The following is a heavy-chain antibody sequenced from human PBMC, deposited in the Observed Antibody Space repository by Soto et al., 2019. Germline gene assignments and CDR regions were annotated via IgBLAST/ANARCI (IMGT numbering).Heavy chain of an antibody. J-gene: IGHJ6*02. CDR3: AAYGDYYYYGMDV. Sequence: QVRLVQSGAEVKKPGSSVKVSCKASGGTFSSYTISWVRQAPGQGLEWMGRIIPILGIANYAQKFQGRVTITADKSTSTAYMELSSLRSEDTAVYYCAAYGDYYYYGMDVWGQGTTVTVSS. CDR1: GGTFSSYT. V-gene: IGHV1-69*02. D-gene: IGHD4-17*01. CDR2: IIPILGIA.